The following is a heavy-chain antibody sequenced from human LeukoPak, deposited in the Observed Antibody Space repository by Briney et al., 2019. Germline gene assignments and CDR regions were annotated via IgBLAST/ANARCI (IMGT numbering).Heavy chain of an antibody. J-gene: IGHJ4*02. V-gene: IGHV1-2*02. CDR3: ARDRYDFWSGYYTGGPFDY. Sequence: GASVKVSCKASGYTLTGYYMHWVRQAPGQGLEWMGWINPNSGGTNYAQKFQGRVTMTRDTSISTACMELSRLRSDDTAVYYCARDRYDFWSGYYTGGPFDYWGQGTLVTVSS. D-gene: IGHD3-3*01. CDR1: GYTLTGYY. CDR2: INPNSGGT.